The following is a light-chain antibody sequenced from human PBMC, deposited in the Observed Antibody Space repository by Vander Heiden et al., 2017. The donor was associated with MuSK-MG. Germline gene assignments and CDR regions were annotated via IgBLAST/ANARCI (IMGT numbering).Light chain of an antibody. CDR2: WAS. Sequence: DIVMTHSPDSLAVSLGGRATINCKSSQSVLYSSTNKNYLAWYQQKPGQPPKLLFSWASTRESGVPDRFSGSGSGTDFTLTISTLQAEDVAVYYCQQYYVTPYTFGQGTKVEIK. V-gene: IGKV4-1*01. J-gene: IGKJ2*01. CDR1: QSVLYSSTNKNY. CDR3: QQYYVTPYT.